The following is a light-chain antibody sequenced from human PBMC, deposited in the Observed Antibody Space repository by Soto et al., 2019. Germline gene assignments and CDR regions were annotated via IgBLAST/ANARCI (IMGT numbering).Light chain of an antibody. V-gene: IGKV3-20*01. Sequence: EIVLTQSPGTLSLSPGERATLSCRASQSVSSNYLAWYQQRPGQAPSLLIFGASSRATGIPDRFSGSGSGTDFTLTISRVEPEDFAVYYCQQYGSSPRTFGQGTKVEIK. J-gene: IGKJ1*01. CDR1: QSVSSNY. CDR3: QQYGSSPRT. CDR2: GAS.